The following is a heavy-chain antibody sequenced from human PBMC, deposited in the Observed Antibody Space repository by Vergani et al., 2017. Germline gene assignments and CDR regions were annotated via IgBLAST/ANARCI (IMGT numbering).Heavy chain of an antibody. CDR3: TTTGVLIDPFDY. CDR1: GFTFSNAW. V-gene: IGHV3-15*01. CDR2: IKSKTDGGTT. J-gene: IGHJ4*02. Sequence: EVQLVESGGGLVKPGGSLRLSCAASGFTFSNAWMSWVRQAPGKGLEWVGRIKSKTDGGTTDYAAPVKGRFTISRDDLKNTLYLQMNSLKTEDTAVYYCTTTGVLIDPFDYWGQGTLVTVSS. D-gene: IGHD3-22*01.